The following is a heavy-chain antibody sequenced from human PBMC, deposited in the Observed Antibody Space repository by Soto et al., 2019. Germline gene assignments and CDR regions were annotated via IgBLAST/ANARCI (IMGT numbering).Heavy chain of an antibody. J-gene: IGHJ6*02. CDR3: TTGGLYYYYGMDV. Sequence: PGGSLRLSCAASGSTFSNAWMNWVRQAPGKGLEWVGRIKSKTDGGTTDYAAPVKGRFTISRDDSKNTLYLQMNSLKTEDAAVYYCTTGGLYYYYGMDVWGQGTTVTVSS. CDR1: GSTFSNAW. CDR2: IKSKTDGGTT. V-gene: IGHV3-15*07.